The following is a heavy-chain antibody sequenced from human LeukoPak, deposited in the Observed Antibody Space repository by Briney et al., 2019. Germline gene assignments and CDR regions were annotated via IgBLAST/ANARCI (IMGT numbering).Heavy chain of an antibody. CDR2: IYYSGST. D-gene: IGHD3-22*01. CDR1: GGSISSYY. V-gene: IGHV4-59*08. CDR3: ARQGSGYYYGAFDY. J-gene: IGHJ4*02. Sequence: SETLSLTCTVSGGSISSYYWSWIRQPPGKGLEWIGYIYYSGSTNYNPSLKSRVTISVDTSKNQFSLKLSSVTAADTAVYYCARQGSGYYYGAFDYWGQGALVTVSS.